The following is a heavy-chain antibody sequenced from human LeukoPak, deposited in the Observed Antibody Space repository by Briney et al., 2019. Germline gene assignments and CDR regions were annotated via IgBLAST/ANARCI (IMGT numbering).Heavy chain of an antibody. CDR1: GYSFTSYW. V-gene: IGHV5-51*01. Sequence: PGESLKISCKGSGYSFTSYWIGWVRQMPGKGLEWMGIIYPGDSDTRYSPSFQGQVTISADKSISTAYLQWSSLKASDTAMYYCARLRVSGMVRGVIIPYFDYWGQGTLVTVSS. CDR3: ARLRVSGMVRGVIIPYFDY. CDR2: IYPGDSDT. J-gene: IGHJ4*02. D-gene: IGHD3-10*01.